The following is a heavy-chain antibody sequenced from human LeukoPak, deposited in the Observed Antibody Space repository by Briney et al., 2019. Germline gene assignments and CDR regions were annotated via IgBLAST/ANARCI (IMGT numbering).Heavy chain of an antibody. CDR2: IYTSGST. V-gene: IGHV4-61*02. CDR1: GGSISSGSYY. CDR3: AREFPGAVEI. D-gene: IGHD2-21*01. Sequence: RPSETLSLTCTVSGGSISSGSYYWSWIRQPAGKGLEWIGRIYTSGSTNYNPSLKSRVTISVDTSKNQFSLKLSSVTAADTAVYYCAREFPGAVEIWGQGTVVTVSS. J-gene: IGHJ3*02.